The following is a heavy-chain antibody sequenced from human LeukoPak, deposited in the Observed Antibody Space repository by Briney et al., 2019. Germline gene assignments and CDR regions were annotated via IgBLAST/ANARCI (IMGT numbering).Heavy chain of an antibody. CDR1: GDSISSGGYS. CDR2: IYHSGST. V-gene: IGHV4-30-2*01. Sequence: PSETLSLTCTVSGDSISSGGYSWSWIRQPPGKGLEWIGYIYHSGSTYYNPSLKSRVTISVDRSKNQFSLKLSSVTAADTAVYYCARVPIVDRFGGVIGFDYWGQGTLVTVSS. CDR3: ARVPIVDRFGGVIGFDY. J-gene: IGHJ4*02. D-gene: IGHD3-16*02.